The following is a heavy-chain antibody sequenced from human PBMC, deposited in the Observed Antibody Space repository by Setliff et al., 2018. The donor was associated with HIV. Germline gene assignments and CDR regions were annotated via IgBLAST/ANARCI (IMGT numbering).Heavy chain of an antibody. CDR2: IFYSVNT. D-gene: IGHD3-22*01. V-gene: IGHV4-59*08. CDR3: ARLHYDSRGYYHPY. Sequence: SETLSLTCTVSGGSIRTYYWSWIRQPPGKGLEWIGYIFYSVNTNYNPSLKGRVTISVDTSKNQFSLKLSSVTAADTAVYYCARLHYDSRGYYHPYWGQGTLVTVSS. CDR1: GGSIRTYY. J-gene: IGHJ4*02.